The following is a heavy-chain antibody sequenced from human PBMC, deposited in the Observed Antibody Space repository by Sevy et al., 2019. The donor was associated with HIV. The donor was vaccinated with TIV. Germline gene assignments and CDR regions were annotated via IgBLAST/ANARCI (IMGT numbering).Heavy chain of an antibody. D-gene: IGHD5-18*01. CDR2: INEDGSRL. CDR1: GFTFSDSW. CDR3: ARDRAYSALDY. V-gene: IGHV3-7*01. Sequence: GGSLRLSCVDFGFTFSDSWMTWVRQAPGKGLEWIAFINEDGSRLGYVDSVRGRFTISRENTKNSLYLQMNSLRAEDTAVYFCARDRAYSALDYWGQGTLVTVSS. J-gene: IGHJ4*02.